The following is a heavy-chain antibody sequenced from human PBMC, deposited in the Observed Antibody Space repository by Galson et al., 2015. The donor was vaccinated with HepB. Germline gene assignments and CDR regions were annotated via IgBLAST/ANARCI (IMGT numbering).Heavy chain of an antibody. CDR3: ATGLWFGELSGGPFGY. CDR2: FDPEDGET. V-gene: IGHV1-24*01. J-gene: IGHJ4*02. CDR1: GYTLTELS. Sequence: SVKVSCKVSGYTLTELSMHWVRQAPGKGLEWMGGFDPEDGETIYAQKFQGRVTMTEDTSTDTAYMELSSLRSEDTAVYYCATGLWFGELSGGPFGYWGQGTLVTVSS. D-gene: IGHD3-10*01.